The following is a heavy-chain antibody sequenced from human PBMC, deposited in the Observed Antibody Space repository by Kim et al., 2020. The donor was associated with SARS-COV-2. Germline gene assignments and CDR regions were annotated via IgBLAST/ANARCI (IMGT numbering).Heavy chain of an antibody. CDR3: ARTAAGDYFDY. J-gene: IGHJ4*02. D-gene: IGHD6-13*01. V-gene: IGHV4-38-2*02. CDR2: IYHSGST. Sequence: SETLSLTCTVSGYSISSGYYWGWIRQPPGKGLEWIGSIYHSGSTYYNPSLKSRVTISVDTSKNQFSLKLSSVTAADTAVYYCARTAAGDYFDYWGQGTLVTVSS. CDR1: GYSISSGYY.